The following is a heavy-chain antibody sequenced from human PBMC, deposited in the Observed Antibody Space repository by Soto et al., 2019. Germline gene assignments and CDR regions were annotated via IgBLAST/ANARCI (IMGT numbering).Heavy chain of an antibody. D-gene: IGHD3-3*01. V-gene: IGHV1-18*01. CDR2: ISVYNGNT. J-gene: IGHJ4*02. CDR3: ARVYDFWSGYQTPFDY. CDR1: GYTFTSYG. Sequence: ASVKVSCKASGYTFTSYGISWVRQAPGQGPEWMGWISVYNGNTNYAQKFQGRVTMTTDTSTSTAYMELWSLRSDDTAVYYCARVYDFWSGYQTPFDYWGQGTLVTVSS.